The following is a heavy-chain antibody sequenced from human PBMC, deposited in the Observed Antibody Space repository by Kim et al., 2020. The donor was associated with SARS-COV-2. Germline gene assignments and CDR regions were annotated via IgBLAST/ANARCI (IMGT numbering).Heavy chain of an antibody. J-gene: IGHJ5*02. CDR2: ISSSSSYI. Sequence: GGSLRLSCAASGFTFSSYSMNWVRQAPGKGLEWVSSISSSSSYIYYADSVKGRFTISRDNAKNSLYLQMNSLRAEDTAVYYCARDKGPDIKPQVVVAATAFVSWFDPWGQGTLVTVSS. V-gene: IGHV3-21*01. CDR1: GFTFSSYS. CDR3: ARDKGPDIKPQVVVAATAFVSWFDP. D-gene: IGHD2-15*01.